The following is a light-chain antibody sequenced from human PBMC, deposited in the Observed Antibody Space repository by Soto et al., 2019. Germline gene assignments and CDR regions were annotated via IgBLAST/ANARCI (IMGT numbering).Light chain of an antibody. J-gene: IGKJ2*01. Sequence: DIQMTQSPSTLPASVGDRVTITCRASQTISANLNWYRQKLGKAPILLIYDASTLQSGVPSRFSGLGSGTDFALTITSLQPDDSATYYCQQSYTTVYTFGQGTKVDI. CDR2: DAS. V-gene: IGKV1-39*01. CDR3: QQSYTTVYT. CDR1: QTISAN.